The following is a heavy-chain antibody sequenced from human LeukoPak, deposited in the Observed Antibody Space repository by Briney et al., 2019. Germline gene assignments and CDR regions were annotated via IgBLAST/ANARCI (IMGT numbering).Heavy chain of an antibody. CDR2: IYYSGST. Sequence: SETLSLTCTVSGGSISSSSYYWGWIRQPPGKGLEWIGSIYYSGSTYYNPSLKSRVTISVDTSKNQFSLKLSSVTAADTAVYYCARLKMATTITDYWGQGTLVTVSS. CDR1: GGSISSSSYY. D-gene: IGHD5-24*01. V-gene: IGHV4-39*01. J-gene: IGHJ4*02. CDR3: ARLKMATTITDY.